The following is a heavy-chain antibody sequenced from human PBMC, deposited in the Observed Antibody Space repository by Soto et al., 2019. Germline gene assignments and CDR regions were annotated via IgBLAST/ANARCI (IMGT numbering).Heavy chain of an antibody. CDR1: GGSVSSGDYY. J-gene: IGHJ5*02. Sequence: TSETLSLTCTVSGGSVSSGDYYWSWIRQPPGKGLEWIGYIYYSGSTNYNPSLKSRVSISLDTSKNQFSLRLTSVTAADTAVYYCARIPVDTYMINWFDPWGQGTLVTSPQ. V-gene: IGHV4-61*08. CDR2: IYYSGST. D-gene: IGHD5-18*01. CDR3: ARIPVDTYMINWFDP.